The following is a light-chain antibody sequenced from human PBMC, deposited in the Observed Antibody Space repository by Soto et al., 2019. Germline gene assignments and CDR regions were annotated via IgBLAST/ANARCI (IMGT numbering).Light chain of an antibody. Sequence: QSALTQPASVSGSPGQSVTISCTGTSSDVGAYNFVSWYQHHPARAPKLIIYDVTIRPSGVSNRFSGSKSGNTASLTISGLQAEDEADYYCSSYTPSAPYVFGSGSKLTVL. V-gene: IGLV2-14*03. CDR2: DVT. CDR3: SSYTPSAPYV. CDR1: SSDVGAYNF. J-gene: IGLJ1*01.